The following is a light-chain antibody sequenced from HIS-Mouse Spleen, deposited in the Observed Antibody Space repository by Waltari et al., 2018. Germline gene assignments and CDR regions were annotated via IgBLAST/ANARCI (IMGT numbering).Light chain of an antibody. CDR1: ALPKQY. V-gene: IGLV3-25*03. CDR2: KDS. J-gene: IGLJ3*02. CDR3: QSADSSGTNWV. Sequence: SYELTQPPSVSVSPGQTARITCSGDALPKQYAYWYQQKPGQAPVLVIYKDSERPSGNPERFSGSSSGKTVTLTISGVQAEDEADYYCQSADSSGTNWVFGGGTKLTVL.